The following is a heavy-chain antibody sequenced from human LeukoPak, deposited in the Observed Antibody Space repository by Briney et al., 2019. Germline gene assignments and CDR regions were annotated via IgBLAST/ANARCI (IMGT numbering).Heavy chain of an antibody. Sequence: PSETLSLTCTVSGGTISTSPYHWGWIRQPPGKGLEWIGNIHYGEGTYGNPSLKSRISISVDTSRNQFSLRLSSVTAADTAVYYCARIHVSGSSSRGFFDYWGQGTLVTVSS. J-gene: IGHJ4*02. V-gene: IGHV4-39*01. D-gene: IGHD3-10*01. CDR3: ARIHVSGSSSRGFFDY. CDR2: IHYGEGT. CDR1: GGTISTSPYH.